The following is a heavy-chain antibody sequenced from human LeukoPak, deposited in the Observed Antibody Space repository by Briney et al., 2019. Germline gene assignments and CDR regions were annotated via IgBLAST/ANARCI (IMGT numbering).Heavy chain of an antibody. CDR2: IYENGGTT. D-gene: IGHD2-21*01. Sequence: GSLRLSCVGSGFTFRSHAMSWVRQAPEKGLEFVSGIYENGGTTYYADSVKGRFSISRDNSRNTLYLQMDSLRGEDTAVYYCAKDFRIGYSAHFDYWGQGALVTVSS. J-gene: IGHJ4*02. V-gene: IGHV3-23*01. CDR1: GFTFRSHA. CDR3: AKDFRIGYSAHFDY.